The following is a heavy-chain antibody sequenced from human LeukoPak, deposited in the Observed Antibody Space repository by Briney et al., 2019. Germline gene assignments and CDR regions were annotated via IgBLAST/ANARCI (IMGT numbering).Heavy chain of an antibody. CDR3: ARESLYGSSSKIDY. CDR2: IYYSGST. D-gene: IGHD6-13*01. Sequence: SETLSLTCTVSGGSISSSSYYWGWIRQPPGKGLEWIGSIYYSGSTYYNPSLKSRVTISVDTSKNQFSLKLSSVTAADTAVYYCARESLYGSSSKIDYWGQGTLVTVSS. V-gene: IGHV4-39*02. J-gene: IGHJ4*02. CDR1: GGSISSSSYY.